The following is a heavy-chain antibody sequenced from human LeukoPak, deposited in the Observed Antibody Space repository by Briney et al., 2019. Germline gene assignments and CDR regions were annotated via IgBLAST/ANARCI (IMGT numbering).Heavy chain of an antibody. J-gene: IGHJ3*02. CDR1: RDSVSSNSAA. Sequence: SQTLSLTCAISRDSVSSNSAAWNWIRQSPSRGLEWLGRTYYRSKWYNDYAVSVKSRITINPDTSKNQFSLQLNSVTPEDTAVYYCARGALDPRNVAAAADGGAAFDIWGQGTMVTVSS. CDR3: ARGALDPRNVAAAADGGAAFDI. V-gene: IGHV6-1*01. D-gene: IGHD6-13*01. CDR2: TYYRSKWYN.